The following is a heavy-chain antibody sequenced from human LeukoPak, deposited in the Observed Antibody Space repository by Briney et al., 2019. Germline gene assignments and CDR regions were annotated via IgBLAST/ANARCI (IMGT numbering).Heavy chain of an antibody. V-gene: IGHV4-39*01. D-gene: IGHD2-2*01. J-gene: IGHJ4*02. Sequence: SETLSLTCTVSGGSISSSSYYWGWIRQPPGKGLEWIGSIYYSGSTYCNPSLKSRVTISVDTSKNQFSLKLSSVTAADTAVYYCARWQTYCSSTSCYAVTPFFDYWGQGTLVTVSS. CDR3: ARWQTYCSSTSCYAVTPFFDY. CDR2: IYYSGST. CDR1: GGSISSSSYY.